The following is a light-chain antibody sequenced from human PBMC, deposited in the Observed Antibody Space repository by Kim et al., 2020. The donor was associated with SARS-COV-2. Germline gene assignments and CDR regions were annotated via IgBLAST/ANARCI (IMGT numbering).Light chain of an antibody. CDR1: NIGSKN. V-gene: IGLV3-9*01. CDR3: QVWDSITGV. CDR2: RDT. Sequence: SYELTQPLSVSVALGQTARITCGGNNIGSKNVHWYQQKPGQAPVLVIYRDTNRPSGIPERFSGSNSGNTATLTISRAQAGDEADYYCQVWDSITGVFGGG. J-gene: IGLJ3*02.